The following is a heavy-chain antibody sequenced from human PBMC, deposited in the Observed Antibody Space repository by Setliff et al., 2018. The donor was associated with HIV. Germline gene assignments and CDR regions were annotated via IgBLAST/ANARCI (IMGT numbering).Heavy chain of an antibody. CDR3: ARRAYYDFWSGFYLSIANRFDS. CDR1: GGSIRSRDYS. Sequence: SETLSLTCTVSGGSIRSRDYSWGWIRQPPGKGLEWIVSLPHSGATFYNPSLRSRVTTSEDTSKNQFSLRLSSVTAADTAVYYCARRAYYDFWSGFYLSIANRFDSWGQGILVTSPQ. D-gene: IGHD3-3*01. CDR2: LPHSGAT. J-gene: IGHJ5*01. V-gene: IGHV4-39*01.